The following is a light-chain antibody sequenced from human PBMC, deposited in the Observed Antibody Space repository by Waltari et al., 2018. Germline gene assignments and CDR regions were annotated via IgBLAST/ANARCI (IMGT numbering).Light chain of an antibody. V-gene: IGKV1-9*01. J-gene: IGKJ1*01. CDR3: QHLNTYLWT. Sequence: DIQLTQSPSLLSASVGDRVPITCRASQAISIYLAWYQQKPGKAPKLLIYAASALQSGVPSRFSGSGSETEFTLTISSLQPEDFATYYCQHLNTYLWTFGQGTKVDIK. CDR1: QAISIY. CDR2: AAS.